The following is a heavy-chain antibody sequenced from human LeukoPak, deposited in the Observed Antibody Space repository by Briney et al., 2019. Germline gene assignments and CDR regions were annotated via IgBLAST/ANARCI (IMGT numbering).Heavy chain of an antibody. CDR1: GYTFTSYH. CDR2: INPSGGIT. CDR3: ARAVVVVAARGVLDY. D-gene: IGHD2-15*01. J-gene: IGHJ4*02. Sequence: ASVKVSCKASGYTFTSYHMHWVRQAPGQGLEWMGAINPSGGITNYAPKFQGRVTMTRDMSTSTVYMELSSLRSEDTAVYYCARAVVVVAARGVLDYWGQGTLVTVSS. V-gene: IGHV1-46*01.